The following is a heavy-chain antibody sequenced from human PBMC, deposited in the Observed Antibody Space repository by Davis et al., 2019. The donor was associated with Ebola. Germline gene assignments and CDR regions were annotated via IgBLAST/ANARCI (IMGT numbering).Heavy chain of an antibody. Sequence: ASVKVSCKASGYTFTGYYMHWVRQAPGQGLEWMGIINPSGGSTSYAQKFQGRVTMTRENSMSTAYMELSSLRSEDTAVYFCARGGVAYSDLDYWGQGTLVAVSS. CDR3: ARGGVAYSDLDY. V-gene: IGHV1-46*01. CDR2: INPSGGST. J-gene: IGHJ4*02. CDR1: GYTFTGYY. D-gene: IGHD2-21*01.